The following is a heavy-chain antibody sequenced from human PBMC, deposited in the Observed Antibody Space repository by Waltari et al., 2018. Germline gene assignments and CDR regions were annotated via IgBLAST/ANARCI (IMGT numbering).Heavy chain of an antibody. CDR3: ARDNWGPDY. CDR1: GFTFSSYG. V-gene: IGHV3-33*01. CDR2: ICDDGSKK. J-gene: IGHJ4*02. D-gene: IGHD7-27*01. Sequence: QVQLVESGGGVVQPGRSLRLSCAASGFTFSSYGMHWARQAPGKGLEWVAVICDDGSKKYYADSVKGRFTIARDNSRNTRYLQMNSLRADDTALYDCARDNWGPDYWGQGTLVTVSS.